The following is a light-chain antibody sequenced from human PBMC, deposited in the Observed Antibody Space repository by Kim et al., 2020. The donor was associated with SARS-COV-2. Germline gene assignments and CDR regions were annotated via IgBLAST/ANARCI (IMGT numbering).Light chain of an antibody. CDR2: DPS. Sequence: AIPLTQSPSSLSASVGDRVTLSCRASHGINSALAWYQQKPGSPPKLLIFDPSNLESGVSSRFSGSGSGTHFTLTISSLQPEDFATYYCQQFDTYPLTFGGGTKVDIK. J-gene: IGKJ4*01. V-gene: IGKV1-13*02. CDR1: HGINSA. CDR3: QQFDTYPLT.